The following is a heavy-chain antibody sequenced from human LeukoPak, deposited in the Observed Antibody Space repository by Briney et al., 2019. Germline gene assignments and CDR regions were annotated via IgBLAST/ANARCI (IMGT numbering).Heavy chain of an antibody. V-gene: IGHV1-2*02. CDR1: GYTFTGYY. CDR2: INPNSGGT. CDR3: ARPLIYDYVWGSYRYTGGFDY. Sequence: ASVKVSCKASGYTFTGYYMHWVRQAPGQGLEWMGWINPNSGGTNYAQKFQGRVTITRDTSASTAYMELSSLRSEDTAVYYCARPLIYDYVWGSYRYTGGFDYWGQGTLVTVSS. J-gene: IGHJ4*02. D-gene: IGHD3-16*02.